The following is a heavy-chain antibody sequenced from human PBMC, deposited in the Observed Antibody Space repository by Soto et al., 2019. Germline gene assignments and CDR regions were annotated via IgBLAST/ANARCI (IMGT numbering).Heavy chain of an antibody. CDR1: GFTFSSYW. J-gene: IGHJ4*02. Sequence: GGSLRLSCAASGFTFSSYWMHWVRQGPGKGLLWVSRIDEYGSTINYADSVKGPFTISRDKSKNSLYLEMNSLRAEDTAVYYCARESEDLTSNFDYWGQGTLVNVSS. CDR2: IDEYGSTI. V-gene: IGHV3-74*01. CDR3: ARESEDLTSNFDY.